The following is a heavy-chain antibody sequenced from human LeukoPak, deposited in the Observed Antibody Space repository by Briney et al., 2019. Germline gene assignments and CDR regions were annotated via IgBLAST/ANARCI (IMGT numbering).Heavy chain of an antibody. CDR1: GYTFTSYD. D-gene: IGHD3-10*01. V-gene: IGHV1-8*01. CDR3: ARDPGPDYYGSPSVGGYFDY. J-gene: IGHJ4*02. Sequence: ASVKVSCKASGYTFTSYDINWVRQATGQGLEWMGWMNPNSGNAGYAQKFQGRVTMTRNTSISTAYMELSSLRAEDTAVYYCARDPGPDYYGSPSVGGYFDYWGQGTLVTVSS. CDR2: MNPNSGNA.